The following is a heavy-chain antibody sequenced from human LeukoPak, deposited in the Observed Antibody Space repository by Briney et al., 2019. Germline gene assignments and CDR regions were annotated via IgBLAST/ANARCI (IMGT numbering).Heavy chain of an antibody. D-gene: IGHD3-22*01. CDR2: IRSNSYGGTA. CDR3: AREPSSGYGYDAFDI. CDR1: GFTFGDYA. J-gene: IGHJ3*02. V-gene: IGHV3-49*04. Sequence: GGSLRLSCIASGFTFGDYAMSWVRQAPGKGLEWVGFIRSNSYGGTADYAASVKGRFSISRDDSKSIAYLQMNSLRAEDTAVYYCAREPSSGYGYDAFDIWGQGTMVTVSS.